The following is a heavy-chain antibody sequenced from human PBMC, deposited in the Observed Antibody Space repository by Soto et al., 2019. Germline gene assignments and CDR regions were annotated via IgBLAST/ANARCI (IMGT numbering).Heavy chain of an antibody. CDR3: ARSRDGYNPLDY. Sequence: PSETLSLTCTVSGGSISSYYWSWIRQPPGKGLEWIGYIYYGGSTNYNPSLKSRVTISVDTSKNQFSLKLSSVTAADTAVYYCARSRDGYNPLDYWGQGTLVTVSS. CDR2: IYYGGST. D-gene: IGHD5-12*01. J-gene: IGHJ4*02. CDR1: GGSISSYY. V-gene: IGHV4-59*01.